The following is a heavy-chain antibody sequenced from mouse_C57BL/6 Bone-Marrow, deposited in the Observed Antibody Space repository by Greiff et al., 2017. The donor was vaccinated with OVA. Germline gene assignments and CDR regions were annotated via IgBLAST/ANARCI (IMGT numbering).Heavy chain of an antibody. D-gene: IGHD2-5*01. CDR2: ISSGGDYI. CDR1: GFTFSSYA. Sequence: EVKVVESGEGLVKPGGSLKLSCAASGFTFSSYAMSWVRQTPEKRLEWVAYISSGGDYIYYADTVKGRFTISRDNARNTLYLQMSSLKSEDTAMYYCTRYSNPAWFAYWGQGTLVTVSA. CDR3: TRYSNPAWFAY. V-gene: IGHV5-9-1*02. J-gene: IGHJ3*01.